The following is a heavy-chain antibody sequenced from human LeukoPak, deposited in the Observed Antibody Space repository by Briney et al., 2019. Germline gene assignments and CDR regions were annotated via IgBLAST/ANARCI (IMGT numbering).Heavy chain of an antibody. CDR2: IKQDGSEK. J-gene: IGHJ4*02. CDR3: ARGGYSSSWFWVY. Sequence: GGSLRLSCAASGFTFSSYWMSWVRQAPGKGLEWVANIKQDGSEKYYVDSVKGRFTISRDNAKNSLYLQMNSLRAEDTAVYYCARGGYSSSWFWVYWGQGTLVTVSS. V-gene: IGHV3-7*01. D-gene: IGHD6-13*01. CDR1: GFTFSSYW.